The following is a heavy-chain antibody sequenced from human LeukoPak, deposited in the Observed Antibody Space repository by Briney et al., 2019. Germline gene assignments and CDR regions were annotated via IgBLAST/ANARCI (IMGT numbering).Heavy chain of an antibody. D-gene: IGHD3-22*01. CDR1: GGSISSGSYY. Sequence: SQTLSLTCTVSGGSISSGSYYWSWIRQPAGKGLEWIGRIYTSGSTNYNPSLKSRVTVSVDTSKNQFSLKLSSVTAADTAVYYCARDPYYYDSSGYYSDCWGQGTLVTVSS. V-gene: IGHV4-61*02. CDR2: IYTSGST. CDR3: ARDPYYYDSSGYYSDC. J-gene: IGHJ4*02.